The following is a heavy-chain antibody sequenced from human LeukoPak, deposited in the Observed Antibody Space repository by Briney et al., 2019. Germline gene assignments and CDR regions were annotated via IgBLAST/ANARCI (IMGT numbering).Heavy chain of an antibody. Sequence: SVKVSCKASGGTFSSYSISWVRQAPGQGLEWMGGIIPIFDTADYAQKFQGRVTITADESTSTAYMELSSLRSEDTAVFYCARISLGAIWGYYYGMDVWGQGTTVTVSS. J-gene: IGHJ6*02. V-gene: IGHV1-69*13. CDR3: ARISLGAIWGYYYGMDV. CDR2: IIPIFDTA. D-gene: IGHD1-26*01. CDR1: GGTFSSYS.